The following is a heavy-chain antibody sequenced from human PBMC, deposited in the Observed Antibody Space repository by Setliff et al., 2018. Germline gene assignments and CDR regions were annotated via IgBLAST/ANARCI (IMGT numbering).Heavy chain of an antibody. CDR1: GFSFSSYA. J-gene: IGHJ4*01. D-gene: IGHD3-3*01. Sequence: GESLKLSCAASGFSFSSYAMSWVRQAPGKGLEWVSSIIGSGISTYYADSVQGRVTISRDNHKNTLHLQMNSLRVEDTAIYYCAKSPHDFWSGRVFFDYWGQGMLVTVSS. CDR2: IIGSGIST. CDR3: AKSPHDFWSGRVFFDY. V-gene: IGHV3-23*01.